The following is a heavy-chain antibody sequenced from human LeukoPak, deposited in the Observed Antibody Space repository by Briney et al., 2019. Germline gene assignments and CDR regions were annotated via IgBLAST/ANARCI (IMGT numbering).Heavy chain of an antibody. CDR2: ISSSGSTI. J-gene: IGHJ6*03. D-gene: IGHD3-3*01. Sequence: PGGSLRLSCAASGFTFSSYEMNWVRQAPGKGLEWVSYISSSGSTIYYADSVKGRFTISRDNAKNSLYLQMNSLRAEDTAVYYCARDPSVWSGYYSVFLFSYMDVWGKGTTVTVSS. CDR3: ARDPSVWSGYYSVFLFSYMDV. CDR1: GFTFSSYE. V-gene: IGHV3-48*03.